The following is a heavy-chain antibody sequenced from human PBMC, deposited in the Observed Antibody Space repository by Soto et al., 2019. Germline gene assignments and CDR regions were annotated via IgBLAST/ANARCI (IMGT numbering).Heavy chain of an antibody. J-gene: IGHJ3*02. CDR1: GDSISSSNSH. V-gene: IGHV4-39*01. Sequence: ETLCVTCPVSGDSISSSNSHWRWTRQPPGKGLEYIGSVYYGGAIFYSGNIYYNPSLKSRVTISVDTSKNQFSLSLSSVTAADTGVYYCVRYDRINMKPDSPEGFHIWGQGTMVTVSS. D-gene: IGHD3-3*02. CDR3: VRYDRINMKPDSPEGFHI. CDR2: VYYGGAIFYSGNI.